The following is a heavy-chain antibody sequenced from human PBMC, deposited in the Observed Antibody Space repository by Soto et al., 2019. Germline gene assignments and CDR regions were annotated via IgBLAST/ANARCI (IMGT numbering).Heavy chain of an antibody. J-gene: IGHJ6*02. Sequence: QVQLVQSGAEVNKPGASVKVSCKAYGYTFTSYDINWVRQATGQGLEWMGWMNPNSGNTGYAQKFQGIVTMTRNTSIITAYMELSSLRSEDTAVYYCARPRSGSYYYGMDVWGQGTAVTVSS. V-gene: IGHV1-8*01. CDR1: GYTFTSYD. CDR3: ARPRSGSYYYGMDV. D-gene: IGHD3-3*01. CDR2: MNPNSGNT.